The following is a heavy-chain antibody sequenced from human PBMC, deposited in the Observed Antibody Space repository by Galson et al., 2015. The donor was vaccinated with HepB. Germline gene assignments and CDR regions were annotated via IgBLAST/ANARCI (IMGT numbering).Heavy chain of an antibody. J-gene: IGHJ4*02. Sequence: SLRLSCAASGFTVSSNYMSWVRQAPGKGLEWVSVIYSGGSTYYADSVKSRFTTTRDNSKNTLYLQMNSMVAEDTAVYYCGSRLGIAGAGTAPGVDYWGQGTLVTVSS. CDR1: GFTVSSNY. CDR3: GSRLGIAGAGTAPGVDY. D-gene: IGHD6-19*01. CDR2: IYSGGST. V-gene: IGHV3-66*02.